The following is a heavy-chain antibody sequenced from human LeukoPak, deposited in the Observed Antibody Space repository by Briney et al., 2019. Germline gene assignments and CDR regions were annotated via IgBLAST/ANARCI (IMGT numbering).Heavy chain of an antibody. CDR2: INPNSGGT. CDR3: ARVYDSSGKRNWYFDL. V-gene: IGHV1-2*02. Sequence: EASVKVSCKASGYTFTGYYMHWVRQAPGQGLEWMGWINPNSGGTNYAQKFQGRVTMTRDTSISTAYMELSSLRSEDTAVYYCARVYDSSGKRNWYFDLWGRGTLVTVSS. D-gene: IGHD3-22*01. J-gene: IGHJ2*01. CDR1: GYTFTGYY.